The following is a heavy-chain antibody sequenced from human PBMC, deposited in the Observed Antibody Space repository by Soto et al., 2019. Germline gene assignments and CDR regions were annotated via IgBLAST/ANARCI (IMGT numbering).Heavy chain of an antibody. D-gene: IGHD6-13*01. Sequence: QITLKESGPTLVKPTQTLTLTCTFSGFSLTSGVVGVGWIRQPPGEALEWLALIYWNDEQYYNPSLRNMLTITSDTSKNQVVLTMTNMDPVHTATYYCAHRLPGPSGYDVWGQGTTVTVSS. J-gene: IGHJ6*02. CDR2: IYWNDEQ. CDR3: AHRLPGPSGYDV. CDR1: GFSLTSGVVG. V-gene: IGHV2-5*01.